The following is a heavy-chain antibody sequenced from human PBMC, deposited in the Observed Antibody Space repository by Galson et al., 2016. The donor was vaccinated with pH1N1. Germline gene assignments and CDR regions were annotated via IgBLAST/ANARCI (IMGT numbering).Heavy chain of an antibody. V-gene: IGHV3-73*01. Sequence: SLRLSCAASGFTFSGSAMHWVRQASGKGLEWVGRIRSKADSYATAYAASMEGRFTISRDDSKNTTFLQMNSLNTEDTAVYYCTRSRGYGFDYWGQGTLVTVSS. CDR2: IRSKADSYAT. D-gene: IGHD5-12*01. CDR1: GFTFSGSA. CDR3: TRSRGYGFDY. J-gene: IGHJ4*02.